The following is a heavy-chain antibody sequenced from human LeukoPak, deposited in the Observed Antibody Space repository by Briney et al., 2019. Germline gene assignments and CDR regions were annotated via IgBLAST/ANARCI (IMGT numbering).Heavy chain of an antibody. V-gene: IGHV1-18*01. J-gene: IGHJ4*02. CDR2: ISAYNGNT. CDR3: ARVLSIAVAGRFDY. D-gene: IGHD6-19*01. CDR1: GYTFTSYG. Sequence: ASVKVSCKASGYTFTSYGISWVRQAPGQGLEWMGWISAYNGNTNYAQKLQGRVTMTTDTSTSTAYMELRSLRSDDTAVYYCARVLSIAVAGRFDYWGQGTLVTVSS.